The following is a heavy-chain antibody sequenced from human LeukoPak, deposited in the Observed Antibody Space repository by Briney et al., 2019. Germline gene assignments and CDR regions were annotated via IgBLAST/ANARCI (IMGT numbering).Heavy chain of an antibody. CDR3: ARRRGDGDYRPDY. CDR2: INHSGST. J-gene: IGHJ4*02. Sequence: SETLSLTCAVYGGSFSGYYWSWIRQPPVKGLEWIGEINHSGSTNYNPSLKSRVTISVDTSKNQFSLKLSSVTAADTAVYYCARRRGDGDYRPDYWGQGVLVTVSS. V-gene: IGHV4-34*01. CDR1: GGSFSGYY. D-gene: IGHD4-17*01.